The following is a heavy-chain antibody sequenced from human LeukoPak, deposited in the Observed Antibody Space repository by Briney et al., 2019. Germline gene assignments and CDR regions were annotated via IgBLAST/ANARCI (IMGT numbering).Heavy chain of an antibody. J-gene: IGHJ4*02. CDR3: AKDRRDYHDSSGYHYGNFDY. V-gene: IGHV3-74*01. CDR2: IKSDGSST. Sequence: PGGSLRLSCAASGFTFSSYWMHWVRQAPGKGLVWVSLIKSDGSSTIYADSVKGRFTISRDNAKNTLYLQMNSLRAEDSAVYFCAKDRRDYHDSSGYHYGNFDYWGQGTLVTVSS. CDR1: GFTFSSYW. D-gene: IGHD3-22*01.